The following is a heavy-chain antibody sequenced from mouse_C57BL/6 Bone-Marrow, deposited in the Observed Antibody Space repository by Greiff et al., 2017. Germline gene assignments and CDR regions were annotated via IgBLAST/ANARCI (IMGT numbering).Heavy chain of an antibody. CDR3: ARGVLGRTGGY. Sequence: VQLKESGPELVKPGASVKISCKASGYSFTDYNMNWVKQSNGQSLEWIGVLHPNYGTTSYNQKFKGKATLTVDQSSSTAYMQLNSLTSEDSAVYYCARGVLGRTGGYWGQGTTLTVSS. V-gene: IGHV1-39*01. CDR1: GYSFTDYN. D-gene: IGHD4-1*01. J-gene: IGHJ2*01. CDR2: LHPNYGTT.